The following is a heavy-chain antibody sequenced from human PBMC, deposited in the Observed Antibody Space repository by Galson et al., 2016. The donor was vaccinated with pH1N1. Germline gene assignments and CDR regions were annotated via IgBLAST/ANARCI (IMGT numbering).Heavy chain of an antibody. V-gene: IGHV6-1*01. CDR1: GDSVSSNSAT. D-gene: IGHD3-3*01. J-gene: IGHJ3*02. CDR2: TYYRSKWYN. CDR3: ARGVIDYDFWSGYQDQAAFDI. Sequence: CAISGDSVSSNSATWNWIRQSPSRGLEWLGRTYYRSKWYNDYAESVKSRIIISPDTSKNLLSLQLNSVTPADTAVYYCARGVIDYDFWSGYQDQAAFDIWGQGTMVIVSS.